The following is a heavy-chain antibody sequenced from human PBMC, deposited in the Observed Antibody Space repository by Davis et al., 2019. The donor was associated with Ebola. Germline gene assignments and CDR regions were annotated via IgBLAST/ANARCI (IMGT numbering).Heavy chain of an antibody. V-gene: IGHV3-30-3*01. CDR2: ISYDGSNK. J-gene: IGHJ4*02. CDR1: GFTFSSYA. Sequence: PGGSLRLSCAASGFTFSSYAMHWVRQAPGKGLEWVAVISYDGSNKYYADSVKGRFTISRDNSKNTLYLQMNSLRAEDTAVYYCARDAGSGSYVVDYWGQGTLVTVSS. CDR3: ARDAGSGSYVVDY. D-gene: IGHD3-3*01.